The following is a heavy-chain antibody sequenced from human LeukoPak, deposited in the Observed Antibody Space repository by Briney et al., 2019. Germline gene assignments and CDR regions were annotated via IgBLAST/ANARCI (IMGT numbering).Heavy chain of an antibody. Sequence: SETLSLTCTVSGYSISSGYYWGWIRQPPGKGLEWIGSIYHSGSAYYNPSLKSRVTISVDTSKNQFPLKLSSVTAADTAVYYCARSTLYYYGSGGGYYYMDVWGKGTTVTVSS. J-gene: IGHJ6*03. V-gene: IGHV4-38-2*02. CDR1: GYSISSGYY. CDR3: ARSTLYYYGSGGGYYYMDV. CDR2: IYHSGSA. D-gene: IGHD3-10*01.